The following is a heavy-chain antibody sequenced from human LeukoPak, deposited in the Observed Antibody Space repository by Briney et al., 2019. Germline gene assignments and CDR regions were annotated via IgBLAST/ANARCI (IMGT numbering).Heavy chain of an antibody. V-gene: IGHV4-31*03. CDR3: ARDTRIEWLRFLDY. Sequence: PSQTLSLTCTVSGGSISSGGYYWSWIRQHPGKGLEWIGYIYHSGNTYYNPSLESRVTISVDTSENRFSLKLNSVTAADTAIYYCARDTRIEWLRFLDYWGQGILVTVSS. D-gene: IGHD5-12*01. CDR2: IYHSGNT. CDR1: GGSISSGGYY. J-gene: IGHJ4*02.